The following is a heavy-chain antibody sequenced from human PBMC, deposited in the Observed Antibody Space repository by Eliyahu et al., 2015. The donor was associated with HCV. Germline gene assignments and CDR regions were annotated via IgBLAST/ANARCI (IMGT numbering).Heavy chain of an antibody. V-gene: IGHV3-74*01. D-gene: IGHD2-2*01. CDR2: INSDGSST. Sequence: EVQLVESGGGLVQPGGSLRLSCAASGFTFSSXWMXWVRQAPGKGLVWVSRINSDGSSTSYADSVKGRFTISRDNAKNTLYLQMNSLRAEDTAVYYCARVVVVPAAMGVGWFDPWGQGTLVTVSS. CDR3: ARVVVVPAAMGVGWFDP. J-gene: IGHJ5*02. CDR1: GFTFSSXW.